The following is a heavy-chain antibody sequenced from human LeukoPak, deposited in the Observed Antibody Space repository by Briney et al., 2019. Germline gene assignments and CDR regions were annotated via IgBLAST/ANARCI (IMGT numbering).Heavy chain of an antibody. CDR3: ARDRRYCSGDNCYSGVDY. CDR1: GLTVSANY. Sequence: PGGPLRLSCVASGLTVSANYMTWVRQAPGEGLDWVSVMYSGGYTYYADSVKGRFTISRDNSKNTVYLQMNSLRVEDSAVYYCARDRRYCSGDNCYSGVDYWGQGTRVIVSS. D-gene: IGHD2-15*01. CDR2: MYSGGYT. V-gene: IGHV3-53*01. J-gene: IGHJ4*02.